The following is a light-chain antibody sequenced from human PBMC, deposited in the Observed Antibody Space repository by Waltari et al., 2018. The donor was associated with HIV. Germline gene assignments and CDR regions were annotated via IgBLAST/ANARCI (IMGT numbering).Light chain of an antibody. Sequence: QSALTQPASVSGSPGQSITMSCTGATSDVGAYDYVSWYQQHPGKAPKIIIYEVTNRPSGVSNRCSGSKSGITTSLTISGLQTEDDAEYYCSSYTNINTVVFGGGTKLTVL. J-gene: IGLJ2*01. V-gene: IGLV2-14*01. CDR1: TSDVGAYDY. CDR2: EVT. CDR3: SSYTNINTVV.